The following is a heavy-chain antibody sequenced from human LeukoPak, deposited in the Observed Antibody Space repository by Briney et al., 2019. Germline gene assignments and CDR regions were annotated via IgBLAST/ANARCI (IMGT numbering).Heavy chain of an antibody. CDR3: ARGRQQMTYFDY. V-gene: IGHV3-7*03. CDR2: IKQDGSEK. D-gene: IGHD6-13*01. CDR1: GGSFSGYY. J-gene: IGHJ4*02. Sequence: ETLSLTCAVYGGSFSGYYWSWVRQAPGKGLEWVANIKQDGSEKYYVDSVKGRFTISRDNAKNSLHLQVSSLRAEDTAVYYCARGRQQMTYFDYWGQGTLVTVSS.